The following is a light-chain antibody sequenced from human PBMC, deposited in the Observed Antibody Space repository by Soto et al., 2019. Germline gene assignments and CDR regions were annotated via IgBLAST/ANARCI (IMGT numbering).Light chain of an antibody. CDR2: GGS. CDR1: QSVTSSY. CDR3: KQYGTTPIT. V-gene: IGKV3-20*01. Sequence: EIVLTQSPGTLSLSPGERATLSCRASQSVTSSYLARYQQKPGKAPRLLIYGGSNRATGIPDRFIGSGSGTDITLTISILEAEDSAVYYGKQYGTTPITFGQLTRLEIK. J-gene: IGKJ5*01.